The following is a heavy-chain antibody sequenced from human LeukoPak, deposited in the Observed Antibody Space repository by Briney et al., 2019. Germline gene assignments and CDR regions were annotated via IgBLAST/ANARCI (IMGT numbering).Heavy chain of an antibody. CDR3: ATVIVGATPLPYYFDY. J-gene: IGHJ4*02. Sequence: SVKVSCKASGGTFSSYAISWVRQAPGQGLEWMGGIIPIFGTAIYAQKFQGRVTMTEDTSTDTAYMELSSLRSEDTAVYYCATVIVGATPLPYYFDYWGQGTLVTVSS. CDR1: GGTFSSYA. CDR2: IIPIFGTA. V-gene: IGHV1-69*06. D-gene: IGHD1-26*01.